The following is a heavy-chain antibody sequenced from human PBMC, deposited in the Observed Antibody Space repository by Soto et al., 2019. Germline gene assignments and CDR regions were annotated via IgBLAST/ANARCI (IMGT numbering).Heavy chain of an antibody. D-gene: IGHD3-3*01. CDR2: ISASGST. J-gene: IGHJ4*02. Sequence: SETLSLTCTVSGGSISGYYWSWNRQSPEKGLEYIGYISASGSTNYNPSLKSRVTTSLDTSKNQFSLKLSSVTAADTAVYYCARERLNFGVVMAYYFDYWGQGTLVTVSS. CDR1: GGSISGYY. CDR3: ARERLNFGVVMAYYFDY. V-gene: IGHV4-4*08.